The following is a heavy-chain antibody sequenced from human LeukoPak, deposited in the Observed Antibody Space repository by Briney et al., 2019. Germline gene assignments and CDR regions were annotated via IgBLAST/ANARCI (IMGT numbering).Heavy chain of an antibody. CDR3: ARDHGYGSGSLYSSDAFDI. CDR1: GFTFDDYG. CDR2: INWNGGST. V-gene: IGHV3-20*01. D-gene: IGHD3-10*01. J-gene: IGHJ3*02. Sequence: GGSLRLSCAASGFTFDDYGMSWVRQAPGKGLEWVSGINWNGGSTGYADSVKGRFTISRDNAKNSLYLQMNSLRAEDTALYHCARDHGYGSGSLYSSDAFDIWGQGTMVTVSS.